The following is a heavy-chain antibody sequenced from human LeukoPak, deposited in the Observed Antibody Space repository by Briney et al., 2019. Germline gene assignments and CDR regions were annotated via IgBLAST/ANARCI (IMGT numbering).Heavy chain of an antibody. V-gene: IGHV1-69*05. Sequence: SVKVSCKASGGTFSSYAISWVRQAPGQGLEWMGGIIPIFGTANYAQKLQGRVTMTTDTSTSTAYMELRSLRSDDTAVYYCARERPGIAVVDDYWGQGTLVTVSS. J-gene: IGHJ4*02. CDR2: IIPIFGTA. CDR3: ARERPGIAVVDDY. CDR1: GGTFSSYA. D-gene: IGHD6-19*01.